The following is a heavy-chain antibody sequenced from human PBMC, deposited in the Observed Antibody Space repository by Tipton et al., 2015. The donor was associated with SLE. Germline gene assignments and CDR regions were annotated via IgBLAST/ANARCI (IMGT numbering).Heavy chain of an antibody. CDR2: IRYDGNNK. J-gene: IGHJ2*01. V-gene: IGHV3-33*01. CDR1: GFTFSTYG. CDR3: ASRSAVYWYFDL. Sequence: SLRLSCATSGFTFSTYGMHWVRQAPGKGLEWVAVIRYDGNNKYYADSVKGRFTISRDNSKNTLYLQMNSLRAEDTAVYYCASRSAVYWYFDLWGRGTLVTVSS. D-gene: IGHD6-19*01.